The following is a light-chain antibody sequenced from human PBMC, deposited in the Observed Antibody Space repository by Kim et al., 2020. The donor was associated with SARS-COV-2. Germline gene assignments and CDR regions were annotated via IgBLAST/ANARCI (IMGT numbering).Light chain of an antibody. Sequence: SSELTQDPGVSVTLGQTVKITCQGDILSSYYATWYQQKPRQAPVLVIYGRNSRPSGVPDRFSGSTSGNTASLTISGAQAEDEADFYCQSRDSGGNVVFGGGTQLTVL. CDR1: ILSSYY. J-gene: IGLJ2*01. CDR3: QSRDSGGNVV. CDR2: GRN. V-gene: IGLV3-19*01.